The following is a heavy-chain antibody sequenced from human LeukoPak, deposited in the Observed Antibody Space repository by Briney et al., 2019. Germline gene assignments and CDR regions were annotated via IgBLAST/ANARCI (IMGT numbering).Heavy chain of an antibody. D-gene: IGHD1-14*01. CDR2: ISGSGGNT. V-gene: IGHV3-23*01. Sequence: QAGGSLTLSCAPSAFIFSIYAMRWVRQAPGEGLECVLAISGSGGNTYYADSVKGRFTISKDNSKNTLYLQMHGLRAEDTAVYYCAKDRTGNEPYYFDYWGQGTLVTVSS. CDR1: AFIFSIYA. J-gene: IGHJ4*02. CDR3: AKDRTGNEPYYFDY.